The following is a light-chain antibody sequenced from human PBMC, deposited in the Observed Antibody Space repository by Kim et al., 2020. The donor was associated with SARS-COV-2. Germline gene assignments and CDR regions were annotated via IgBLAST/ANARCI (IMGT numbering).Light chain of an antibody. CDR2: GEN. J-gene: IGLJ3*02. CDR1: SLRTFY. V-gene: IGLV3-19*01. CDR3: NSRDSSGDHQGV. Sequence: LGQTVRITCRGYSLRTFYASWYQQKPRQAPVLVLYGENDRPSGIPDRFSGSISGDTASLTITGILAEDEADYYCNSRDSSGDHQGVFGGGTQLTVL.